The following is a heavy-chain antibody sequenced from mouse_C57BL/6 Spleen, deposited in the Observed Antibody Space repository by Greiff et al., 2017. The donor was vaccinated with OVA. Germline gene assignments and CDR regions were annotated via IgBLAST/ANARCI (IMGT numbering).Heavy chain of an antibody. V-gene: IGHV5-6*01. CDR1: GFTFSSYG. CDR3: ARPIDGGFDY. Sequence: EVKVVESGGDLVKPGGSLKLSCAASGFTFSSYGMSWVRQTPDKRLEWVATISSGGSYTYYPDSVKGRFTISRDNAKNTLYLQMSSLKSEDTAMYYCARPIDGGFDYWGQGTTLTVSS. J-gene: IGHJ2*01. CDR2: ISSGGSYT.